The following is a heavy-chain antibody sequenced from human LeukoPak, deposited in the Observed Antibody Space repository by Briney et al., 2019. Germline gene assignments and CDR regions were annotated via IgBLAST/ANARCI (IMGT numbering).Heavy chain of an antibody. Sequence: GGSLRLSCAASGFTFDDYAMHWVRQAPGKGLEWVSGISWNSGSIGYADSVEGRFTISRDSAKNSLYLQMNSLSAEDTALYYCAKALAPLLQKADWFDPWGQGTLVTVSS. D-gene: IGHD4-11*01. V-gene: IGHV3-9*01. CDR1: GFTFDDYA. J-gene: IGHJ5*02. CDR3: AKALAPLLQKADWFDP. CDR2: ISWNSGSI.